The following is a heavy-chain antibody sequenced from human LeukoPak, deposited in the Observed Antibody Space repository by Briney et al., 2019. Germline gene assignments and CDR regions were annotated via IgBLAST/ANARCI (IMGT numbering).Heavy chain of an antibody. CDR2: LNPQTGDT. V-gene: IGHV1-2*02. CDR3: ATREWLQIDY. CDR1: GYAFSAYY. D-gene: IGHD5-24*01. Sequence: ASVKVSCKASGYAFSAYYMHWVRQAPGQGLKWMGWLNPQTGDTHFAQKFQGRVTMTRDTSISTAYMELSRLRSDDTAVYYCATREWLQIDYWGQGTLVTVSS. J-gene: IGHJ4*02.